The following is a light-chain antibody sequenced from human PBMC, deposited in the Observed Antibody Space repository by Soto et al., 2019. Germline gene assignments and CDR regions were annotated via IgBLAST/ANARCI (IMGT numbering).Light chain of an antibody. CDR3: QQRRNT. V-gene: IGKV3-11*01. J-gene: IGKJ2*01. CDR1: QSVGSY. Sequence: EIVLTQSPATLSLSPGDTATLSCRASQSVGSYFAWYRQKPGQAPRLLIYDASNRATGVPARFSGSGSGTDFTRTMSSLEPEDFAVYYCQQRRNTFGQGTKLEIK. CDR2: DAS.